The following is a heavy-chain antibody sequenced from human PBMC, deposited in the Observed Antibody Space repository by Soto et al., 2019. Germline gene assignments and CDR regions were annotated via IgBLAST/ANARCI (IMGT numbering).Heavy chain of an antibody. D-gene: IGHD3-3*01. CDR1: GYSFNTYW. V-gene: IGHV5-10-1*03. CDR2: IDPSTSYS. CDR3: ARDPTLHESRVWSGFDP. J-gene: IGHJ5*02. Sequence: VQLVQSGPEVKKPGESLRISCQGSGYSFNTYWISWVRQMPGKGLEWMGRIDPSTSYSNYSPSFESHVTISVDKSKATAFLQWSSLKASDTAMYYCARDPTLHESRVWSGFDPWGQGTLVTVSS.